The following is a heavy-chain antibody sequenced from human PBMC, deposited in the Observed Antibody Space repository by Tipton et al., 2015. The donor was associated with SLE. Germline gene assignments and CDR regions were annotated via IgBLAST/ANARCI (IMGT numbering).Heavy chain of an antibody. V-gene: IGHV4-34*01. CDR2: INHSGST. Sequence: TLSLTCTVSGGSISSHYWSWIRQPPGKGLEWIGEINHSGSTNYNPSLKSRVTISVDTSKNQFSLKLSSVTAADTAVYYCARERAQWGGYYYGMDVWGQGTTVTVSS. D-gene: IGHD1-26*01. CDR1: GGSISSHY. J-gene: IGHJ6*02. CDR3: ARERAQWGGYYYGMDV.